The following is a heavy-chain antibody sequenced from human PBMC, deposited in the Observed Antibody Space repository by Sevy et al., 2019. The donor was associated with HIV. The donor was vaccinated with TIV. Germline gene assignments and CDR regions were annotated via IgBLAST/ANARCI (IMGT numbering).Heavy chain of an antibody. V-gene: IGHV3-23*01. D-gene: IGHD3-16*01. Sequence: GGSLRLSCAASGFTFTTYAMTWVRQGPRKGLEWVSSITGSGGASYYADSVKGRFTTSRDSSRNIVTLQMNGLRVEDTAVYYCVKTRVVGGGWAGNFDYWGQGAMVTVSS. CDR2: ITGSGGAS. J-gene: IGHJ4*02. CDR1: GFTFTTYA. CDR3: VKTRVVGGGWAGNFDY.